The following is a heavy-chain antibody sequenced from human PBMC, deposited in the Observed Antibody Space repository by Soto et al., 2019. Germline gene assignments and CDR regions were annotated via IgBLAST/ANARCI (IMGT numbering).Heavy chain of an antibody. CDR2: INSDGSST. Sequence: EVQLVESGGGLVQPGGSLRLSCAASGFTFSSYWMHWVRQAPGTGLVWVSRINSDGSSTSYADSVKGRFTISRDNAKNTLYLQMNSLRAEDTAVYYCARGHVVSRNWFAPWGQGTLVTVSS. CDR1: GFTFSSYW. CDR3: ARGHVVSRNWFAP. J-gene: IGHJ5*02. D-gene: IGHD2-21*01. V-gene: IGHV3-74*01.